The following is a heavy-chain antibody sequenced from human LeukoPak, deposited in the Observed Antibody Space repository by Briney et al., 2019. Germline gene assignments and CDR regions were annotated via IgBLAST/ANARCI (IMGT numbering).Heavy chain of an antibody. D-gene: IGHD6-13*01. Sequence: SGTLSLTCAVSGGSISSSNWWSWVRQPPGKGLEWIVEIYHSGSTNYNPSLKSRVTISVDKSKNQFSLKLSSVTAADTAVYYCARTREYSSSWYDYWGQGTQVTVSS. V-gene: IGHV4-4*02. CDR1: GGSISSSNW. J-gene: IGHJ4*02. CDR3: ARTREYSSSWYDY. CDR2: IYHSGST.